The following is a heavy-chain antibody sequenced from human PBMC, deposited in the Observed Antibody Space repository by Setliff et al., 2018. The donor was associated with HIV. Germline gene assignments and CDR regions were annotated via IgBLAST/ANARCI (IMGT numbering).Heavy chain of an antibody. CDR3: ARDRFPQSNIFGAWYFDL. V-gene: IGHV3-30*02. D-gene: IGHD3-10*02. CDR1: GFTFSSKG. J-gene: IGHJ2*01. Sequence: GGSLRLSCAASGFTFSSKGMHWVRQAPGKGLEWVATIWYDGSNKYYADSVKGRFTISRDNSKNTLYLQMNSLRAEDTAVYYCARDRFPQSNIFGAWYFDLWGRGTLVTVSS. CDR2: IWYDGSNK.